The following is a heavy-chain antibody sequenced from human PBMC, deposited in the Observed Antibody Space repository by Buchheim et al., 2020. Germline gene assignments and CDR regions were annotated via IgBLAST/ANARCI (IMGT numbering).Heavy chain of an antibody. CDR1: GFSFSRYA. D-gene: IGHD7-27*01. CDR3: AKDLTGTFCLDY. Sequence: QTQLVESGGGVVQPGRSLRLSCVVPGFSFSRYAMDWVRQAPGKGLEWVAAISYDGSNKDYADSVKGRFTISRDNSKKTLYLQMNSLRVEDTAIYYCAKDLTGTFCLDYWGQGTL. J-gene: IGHJ4*02. V-gene: IGHV3-30*04. CDR2: ISYDGSNK.